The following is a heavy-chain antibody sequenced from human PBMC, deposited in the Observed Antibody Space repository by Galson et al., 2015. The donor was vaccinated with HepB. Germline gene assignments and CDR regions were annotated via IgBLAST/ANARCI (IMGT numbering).Heavy chain of an antibody. CDR3: ARLMGYCSGGSCYYYYGMVV. CDR2: IYPGDSDT. Sequence: QSGAEVKKPGESLKISCKGSGYSFTSYWIGWVRQMPGKGLEWMGIIYPGDSDTRYSPSFQGQVTISADKSISTAYLQWSSLKASDTAMYYCARLMGYCSGGSCYYYYGMVVWGQGTTVTVSS. CDR1: GYSFTSYW. J-gene: IGHJ6*02. D-gene: IGHD2-15*01. V-gene: IGHV5-51*03.